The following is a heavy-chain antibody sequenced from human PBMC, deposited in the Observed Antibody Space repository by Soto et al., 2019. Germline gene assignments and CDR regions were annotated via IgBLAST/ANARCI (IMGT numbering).Heavy chain of an antibody. V-gene: IGHV2-5*02. J-gene: IGHJ3*02. CDR1: GFSLSTSGFG. CDR3: AHRLGYCSGGSCYGTAFDI. Sequence: SGPTLVNPTQTLTLTCTFSGFSLSTSGFGLGWIRDPPGKALEWLALIYWDDDKRYSPSLKSRLTITKDTSKNQVVLTMTNMDPVDTATYYCAHRLGYCSGGSCYGTAFDIWGQGTMVTVSS. CDR2: IYWDDDK. D-gene: IGHD2-15*01.